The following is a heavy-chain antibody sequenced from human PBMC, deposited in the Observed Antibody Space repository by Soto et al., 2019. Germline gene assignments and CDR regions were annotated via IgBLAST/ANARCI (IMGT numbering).Heavy chain of an antibody. D-gene: IGHD2-8*01. Sequence: GGSLRLSCTASGFTFGDYAMSWFRQAPGKGLEWVGFIRSKAYGGTTEYAASVKGRFTISRDDSKSIAYLQMNSLKTEDTAVYYCTRDIDDIVLMVYGWDYMDVWGKGTTVTVSS. J-gene: IGHJ6*03. V-gene: IGHV3-49*03. CDR2: IRSKAYGGTT. CDR1: GFTFGDYA. CDR3: TRDIDDIVLMVYGWDYMDV.